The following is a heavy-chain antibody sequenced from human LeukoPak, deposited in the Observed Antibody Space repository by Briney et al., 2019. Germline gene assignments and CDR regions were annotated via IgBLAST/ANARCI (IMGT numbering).Heavy chain of an antibody. CDR1: GYTFTDYY. CDR2: INPNNGDT. V-gene: IGHV1-2*02. Sequence: ASVKVSCKSSGYTFTDYYMNWVRQAPGQGLQWMGWINPNNGDTNYAQNFQGRVTMTRDTSISTAYMELSRLRSDDTAVYYCARKGDIVATIWSGNWFDPWGQGTLVTVSS. CDR3: ARKGDIVATIWSGNWFDP. J-gene: IGHJ5*02. D-gene: IGHD5-12*01.